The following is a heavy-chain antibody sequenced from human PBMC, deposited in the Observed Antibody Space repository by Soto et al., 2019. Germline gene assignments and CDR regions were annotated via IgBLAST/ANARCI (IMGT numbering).Heavy chain of an antibody. CDR1: GGSFSGYY. J-gene: IGHJ4*02. Sequence: PSETLSLTCAVYGGSFSGYYWSWIRQPPGKGLEWIGEINHIGSTNYNPSLKSRVTISVDTSKNQFSLKLSSVTAADTAVYYCARKGGTSTSYWGQGTLVTVSS. D-gene: IGHD2-2*01. CDR2: INHIGST. CDR3: ARKGGTSTSY. V-gene: IGHV4-34*01.